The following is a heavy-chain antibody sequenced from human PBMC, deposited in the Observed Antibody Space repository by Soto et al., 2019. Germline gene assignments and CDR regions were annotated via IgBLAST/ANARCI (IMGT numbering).Heavy chain of an antibody. CDR1: GFSLTTTHMG. CDR2: IYWDYDK. Sequence: QITLKESGPPLVRPAQTLTLTCAFSGFSLTTTHMGVAWIRQPPGKALECLALIYWDYDKRYSPSLKNRLALSKDSASNRVFLTITNMNPAATGTYFCAQAGDLALLSFDHWGPGTLVTVSS. J-gene: IGHJ4*02. CDR3: AQAGDLALLSFDH. D-gene: IGHD2-15*01. V-gene: IGHV2-5*02.